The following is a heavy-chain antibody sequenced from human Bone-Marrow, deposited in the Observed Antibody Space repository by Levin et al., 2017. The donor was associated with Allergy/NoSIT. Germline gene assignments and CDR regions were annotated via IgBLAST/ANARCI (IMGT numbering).Heavy chain of an antibody. J-gene: IGHJ6*02. V-gene: IGHV3-23*01. Sequence: GESLKISCAASGFTFSSYDMTWVRQAPGKGLEWVSSIRYNGDLTYYADSVQGRFTISRDNSKNTLYLQMSSLRAEDTALYYCAKAGDYGDVEFHYYYYAMDVWGQGTTVTVSS. D-gene: IGHD4-17*01. CDR2: IRYNGDLT. CDR3: AKAGDYGDVEFHYYYYAMDV. CDR1: GFTFSSYD.